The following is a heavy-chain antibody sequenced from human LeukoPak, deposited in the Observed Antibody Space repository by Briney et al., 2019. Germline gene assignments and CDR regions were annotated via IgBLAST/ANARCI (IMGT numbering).Heavy chain of an antibody. CDR2: MNPNSGNT. J-gene: IGHJ4*02. CDR1: GYTFTSYD. Sequence: ASVKVSCKASGYTFTSYDINWVRQATGQGLEWMGWMNPNSGNTGYAQKFQGRVTMTRNTSISTAYMELSSLRPEDTAVYYCARALSGYYRDYFDYWGQGTLVTVSS. CDR3: ARALSGYYRDYFDY. V-gene: IGHV1-8*01. D-gene: IGHD3-22*01.